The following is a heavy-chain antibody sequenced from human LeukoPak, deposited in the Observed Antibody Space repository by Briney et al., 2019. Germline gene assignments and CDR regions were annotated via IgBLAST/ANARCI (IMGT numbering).Heavy chain of an antibody. V-gene: IGHV3-74*03. CDR3: VVGLGEY. J-gene: IGHJ4*02. D-gene: IGHD3-10*01. CDR1: GFVFGSYW. CDR2: INTDGII. Sequence: PGGSLRLSCTASGFVFGSYWMHWVRQAPGKRLVWVSRINTDGIITYADSVKGRFTVSRDNAKGTMSLQINSLRVEDTALYYCVVGLGEYWGQGTLVTVSS.